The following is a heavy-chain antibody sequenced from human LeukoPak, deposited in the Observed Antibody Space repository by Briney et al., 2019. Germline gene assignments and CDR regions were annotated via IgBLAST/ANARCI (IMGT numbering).Heavy chain of an antibody. CDR3: ARTYYDLWSGYYSYYFDY. CDR1: GFTFSSYS. Sequence: GGSLRLSCAASGFTFSSYSMNWVRQAPGKGLEWVSSISSSSSYIYYADSVKGRFTISRDNAKNSLYLQMNSLRAEDTAVYYCARTYYDLWSGYYSYYFDYWGQGTLVTVSS. CDR2: ISSSSSYI. J-gene: IGHJ4*02. V-gene: IGHV3-21*01. D-gene: IGHD3-3*01.